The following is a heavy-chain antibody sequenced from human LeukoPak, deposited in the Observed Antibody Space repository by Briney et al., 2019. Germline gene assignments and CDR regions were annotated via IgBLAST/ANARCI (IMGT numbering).Heavy chain of an antibody. J-gene: IGHJ4*02. CDR2: IYHSGST. V-gene: IGHV4-38-2*02. Sequence: SETLSLTCTVSGYSISSGYYWGWIRQPPGKGLEWIGSIYHSGSTYYNPPLKSRVTISVDTSKNQFSLKLSSVTAADTAMYYCARGTRHFDYWGQGTLVTVSS. CDR3: ARGTRHFDY. CDR1: GYSISSGYY. D-gene: IGHD1-14*01.